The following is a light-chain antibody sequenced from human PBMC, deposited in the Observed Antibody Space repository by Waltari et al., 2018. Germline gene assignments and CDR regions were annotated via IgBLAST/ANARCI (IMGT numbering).Light chain of an antibody. CDR3: QQYNNWPPRFT. CDR1: QSVSSN. CDR2: GAS. V-gene: IGKV3-15*01. J-gene: IGKJ3*01. Sequence: EIVMTQSPDTLSVSPGERATLPCRASQSVSSNLAWYQQKPGQAPRLLIYGASTRATGIPARFSGSGSGTEFTLTISSMQSEDFAVYYCQQYNNWPPRFTFGPWTKVDIK.